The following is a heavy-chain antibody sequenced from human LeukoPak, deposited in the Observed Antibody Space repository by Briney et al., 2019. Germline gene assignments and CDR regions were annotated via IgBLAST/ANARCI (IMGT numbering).Heavy chain of an antibody. D-gene: IGHD2-15*01. CDR3: ARGLLRSERGLLPLF. Sequence: ASVKVSCKASGYTFTSYGISWVRQAPGQGLECMGWINPNSGGTNYAQKFQGRVTMTTDTSTSTAYMELRSLRSDDTAVYYCARGLLRSERGLLPLFWGQGTLVTVSS. J-gene: IGHJ4*02. CDR1: GYTFTSYG. V-gene: IGHV1-18*01. CDR2: INPNSGGT.